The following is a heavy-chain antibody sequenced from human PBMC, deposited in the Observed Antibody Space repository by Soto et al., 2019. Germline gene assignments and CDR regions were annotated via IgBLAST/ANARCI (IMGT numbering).Heavy chain of an antibody. D-gene: IGHD5-12*01. CDR3: ARVTAEGYSGYEFDY. CDR1: GYTFTSYG. CDR2: ISAYNGNT. J-gene: IGHJ4*02. Sequence: QVQLVQSGAEVKKPGASVKVSCKASGYTFTSYGISWVRQAPGQGLEWMGWISAYNGNTNNAQKLQGRVTMTTDTSTITAYMELRSLRSDDTAVYYCARVTAEGYSGYEFDYWGQGTLVTVSS. V-gene: IGHV1-18*01.